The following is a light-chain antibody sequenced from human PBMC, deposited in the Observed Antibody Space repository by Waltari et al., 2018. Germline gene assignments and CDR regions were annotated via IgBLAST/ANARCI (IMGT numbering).Light chain of an antibody. CDR2: DAY. Sequence: EIVMTQSPATLSVSPGGGATLSCRASRAIASNVAWYQQKPGQPLRLLIFDAYTRATGIPERFSGSWSGTEFTLTISSLQSEDSAVYFCQQFNTRYSFGQGTKLEI. V-gene: IGKV3-15*01. CDR3: QQFNTRYS. CDR1: RAIASN. J-gene: IGKJ2*01.